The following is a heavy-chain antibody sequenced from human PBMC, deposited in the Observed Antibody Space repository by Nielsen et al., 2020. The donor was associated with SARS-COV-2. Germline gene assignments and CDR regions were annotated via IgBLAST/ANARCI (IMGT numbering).Heavy chain of an antibody. V-gene: IGHV4-59*12. D-gene: IGHD6-19*01. J-gene: IGHJ5*02. CDR2: ISYSGST. CDR3: AGAQTKQWLVSYWFDP. CDR1: GGSISSYH. Sequence: SETLSLTCTVSGGSISSYHWSWIRQPPGKGLEWIGNISYSGSTNYNPSLKSRVTISVDTSKNQFSLKLSSVTAADTAVYYCAGAQTKQWLVSYWFDPWGQGTLVTVSS.